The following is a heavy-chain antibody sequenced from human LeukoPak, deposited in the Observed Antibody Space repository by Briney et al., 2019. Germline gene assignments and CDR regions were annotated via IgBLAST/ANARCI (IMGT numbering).Heavy chain of an antibody. D-gene: IGHD3-10*01. Sequence: GGSLRLSCAASGFTFSSYWMSWVRQAPGKGLEWVANIKQDGSEKYYVDSVKGRFTISRDNAKNSLYLQMNSLRAEDTAVYYCARDYGRSRDYGMDVWGPGTTITVSS. J-gene: IGHJ6*02. CDR1: GFTFSSYW. CDR2: IKQDGSEK. V-gene: IGHV3-7*01. CDR3: ARDYGRSRDYGMDV.